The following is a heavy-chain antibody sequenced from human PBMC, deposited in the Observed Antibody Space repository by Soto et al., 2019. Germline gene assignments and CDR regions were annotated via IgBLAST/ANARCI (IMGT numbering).Heavy chain of an antibody. V-gene: IGHV1-2*04. Sequence: GASVKVSCKASGYTFTGYYMRWVRQAPGQGLEWMGWINPNSGGTNYAQKFQGWVTMTRDTSISTAYMELSRLRSDDTAVYYCARDRAGDHYYYYYMDVWGKGTTVTVSS. J-gene: IGHJ6*03. CDR1: GYTFTGYY. CDR2: INPNSGGT. CDR3: ARDRAGDHYYYYYMDV. D-gene: IGHD7-27*01.